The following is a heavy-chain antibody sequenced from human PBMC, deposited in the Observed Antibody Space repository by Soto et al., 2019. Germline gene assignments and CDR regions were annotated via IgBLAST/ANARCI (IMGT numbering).Heavy chain of an antibody. CDR1: GYTFTSYG. V-gene: IGHV1-18*01. CDR3: ARADGISTVVTHYYYYGMDV. J-gene: IGHJ6*02. Sequence: ASVKVSCKASGYTFTSYGISWVRQAPGQGLEWMGWISAYNGNTNYAQKLQGRVTMTTDTSTSTAYMELSSLRSEDTAVYYCARADGISTVVTHYYYYGMDVWGQGTTVTVSS. CDR2: ISAYNGNT. D-gene: IGHD4-17*01.